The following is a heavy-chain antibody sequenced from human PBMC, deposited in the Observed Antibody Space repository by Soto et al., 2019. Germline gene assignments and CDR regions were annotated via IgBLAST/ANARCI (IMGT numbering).Heavy chain of an antibody. CDR3: AKGRSYYYYYGVDV. V-gene: IGHV3-23*01. J-gene: IGHJ6*02. CDR1: GFTFSSYA. CDR2: ISGSGGST. Sequence: PGGSLRLSCAASGFTFSSYAMSWVRQAPGKGLEWVSAISGSGGSTYYADSVKGRFTISRDNSKSTLYLQMNSLRAEETALYYCAKGRSYYYYYGVDVWGQGTTVTVSS.